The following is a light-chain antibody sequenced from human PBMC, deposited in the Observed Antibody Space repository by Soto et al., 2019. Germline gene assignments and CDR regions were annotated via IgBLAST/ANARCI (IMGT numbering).Light chain of an antibody. CDR3: SSYTSGSVL. J-gene: IGLJ2*01. CDR2: EGS. V-gene: IGLV2-14*02. CDR1: NNDVVNFDL. Sequence: QSALTQPASVSGSPGQSTTISCTGTNNDVVNFDLVSWYQQHPGKAPKLIIYEGSKRPSGISTRFSGSKSGNTASVTISGLQAEDEADYYCSSYTSGSVLFGGGTKVTVL.